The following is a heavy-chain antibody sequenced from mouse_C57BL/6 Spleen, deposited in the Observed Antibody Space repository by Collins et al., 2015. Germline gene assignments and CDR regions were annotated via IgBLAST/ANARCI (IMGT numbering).Heavy chain of an antibody. Sequence: QVQLQQPGTELVEPGASVKLSCKASGYTFTSYWMHWVKQRPGQGLEWIGNINPSNGGANYNAKFTSKATLTVDISSSTAYMQLSSLTSEDSAVYYCARWGVDYDGYYYSMDYWVKEPQSPSPQ. CDR1: GYTFTSYW. V-gene: IGHV1-53*01. D-gene: IGHD2-4*01. CDR2: INPSNGGA. CDR3: ARWGVDYDGYYYSMDY. J-gene: IGHJ4*01.